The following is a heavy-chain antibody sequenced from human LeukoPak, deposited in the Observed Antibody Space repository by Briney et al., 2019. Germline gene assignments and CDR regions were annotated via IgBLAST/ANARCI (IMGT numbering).Heavy chain of an antibody. CDR3: TTRGGSFSIFDY. Sequence: GGSLRLSCAASGFTFSSYWMSWVRQAPGKGLEWVANIKQDGSEKYYVDSVKGRFTISRDNAKNTLYLQMNSLKTEDTAVYYCTTRGGSFSIFDYWGQGTLVTVSS. V-gene: IGHV3-7*03. CDR1: GFTFSSYW. D-gene: IGHD1-26*01. J-gene: IGHJ4*02. CDR2: IKQDGSEK.